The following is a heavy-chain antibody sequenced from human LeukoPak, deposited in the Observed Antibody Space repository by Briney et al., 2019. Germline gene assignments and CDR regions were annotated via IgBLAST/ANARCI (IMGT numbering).Heavy chain of an antibody. V-gene: IGHV4-38-2*02. D-gene: IGHD3-22*01. CDR1: GYSISSGYY. CDR2: IYHSGST. J-gene: IGHJ4*02. Sequence: SETLSLTCTVSGYSISSGYYWGWIRQPPGKGLEWIGSIYHSGSTYYHSSIKSRVTISVDTYKNQFSLKLSSTTAADTAVYYCARVYYDSSGYLFDYWGQGTQVTVSS. CDR3: ARVYYDSSGYLFDY.